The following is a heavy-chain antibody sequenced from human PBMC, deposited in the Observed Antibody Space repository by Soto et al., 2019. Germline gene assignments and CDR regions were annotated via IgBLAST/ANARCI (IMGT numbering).Heavy chain of an antibody. CDR2: ISWNSGSI. Sequence: GGSLRLSCAASGFTFDDYAMHWVRQAPGKGLEWVSGISWNSGSIGYADSVRGRFTISRDNAKNSLFLQMNSLRPEDTALYYCAKDIGLGVLPGNVVPTIKGDAFDIWGQGTMVTVSS. V-gene: IGHV3-9*01. D-gene: IGHD5-12*01. CDR1: GFTFDDYA. J-gene: IGHJ3*02. CDR3: AKDIGLGVLPGNVVPTIKGDAFDI.